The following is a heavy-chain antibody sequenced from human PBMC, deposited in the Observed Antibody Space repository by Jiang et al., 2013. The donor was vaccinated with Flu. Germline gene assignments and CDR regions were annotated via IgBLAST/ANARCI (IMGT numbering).Heavy chain of an antibody. CDR3: AKEQGAANLPCLDY. CDR1: GFTFSTYA. CDR2: IPNNADGT. D-gene: IGHD5-18*01. Sequence: VQLLESGGGLVQPGGSLRLSCAASGFTFSTYAMSWVRQAPGKGLEWVSGIPNNADGTYYGESVKGRFTISRDNSRSTLYLQMNSLRVEDTAIYYCAKEQGAANLPCLDYWGQGTLVTVSS. V-gene: IGHV3-23*01. J-gene: IGHJ4*02.